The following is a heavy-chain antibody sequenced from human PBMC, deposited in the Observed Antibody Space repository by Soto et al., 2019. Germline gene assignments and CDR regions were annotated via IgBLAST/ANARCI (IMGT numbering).Heavy chain of an antibody. J-gene: IGHJ6*02. V-gene: IGHV3-13*05. CDR2: IGTAGDP. Sequence: GGSLRLSCAASGFTFSSYDMYWARQATGKGLEWVSAIGTAGDPYYPGSVKGRFTISRENAKNSLYLQMNSLRAGDTAVYYCARGIAYYYGMDVWGQGTTVTVSS. CDR1: GFTFSSYD. D-gene: IGHD6-13*01. CDR3: ARGIAYYYGMDV.